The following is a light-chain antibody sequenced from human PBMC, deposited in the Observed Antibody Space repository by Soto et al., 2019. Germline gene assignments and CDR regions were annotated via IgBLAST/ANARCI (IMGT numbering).Light chain of an antibody. Sequence: QSVLTQLPSVSGAPGQGVTISCTGNNANIGAGYDVHWYQQLPGAAPKLLIFANTNRPSGVPDRFSGSKSGTSASLAITGLQAEDEAEYYCQSYDSSLAGSVFGGGTKLTVL. CDR2: ANT. V-gene: IGLV1-40*01. J-gene: IGLJ2*01. CDR1: NANIGAGYD. CDR3: QSYDSSLAGSV.